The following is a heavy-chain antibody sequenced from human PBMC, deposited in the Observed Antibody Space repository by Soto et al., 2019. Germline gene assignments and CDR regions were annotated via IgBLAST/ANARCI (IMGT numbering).Heavy chain of an antibody. J-gene: IGHJ6*03. D-gene: IGHD6-6*01. CDR2: ISGSGGST. CDR1: GFTFSSYA. V-gene: IGHV3-23*01. CDR3: AKPPIAARTYYYYYYYMDV. Sequence: PGGSLRLSCAASGFTFSSYAMSWVRQAPGKGLEWVSAISGSGGSTYYADSVKGRFTISRDNSKNTLYLQMNSLRAEDTAVYYCAKPPIAARTYYYYYYYMDVWGKGTTVTVPS.